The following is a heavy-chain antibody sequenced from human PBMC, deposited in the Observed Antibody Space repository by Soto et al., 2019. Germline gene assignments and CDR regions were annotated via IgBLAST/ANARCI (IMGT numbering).Heavy chain of an antibody. Sequence: SETLSRTCAVYGGSFSGYYWSWIRQPPGKGLEWIGEINHSGSTNYNPSLKSRVTISVDTSKNQFSLKLSSVTAADTAVYYCARGGYSYGSWYYYYYGMDVWGQGTTVTVSS. D-gene: IGHD5-18*01. CDR3: ARGGYSYGSWYYYYYGMDV. CDR1: GGSFSGYY. CDR2: INHSGST. V-gene: IGHV4-34*01. J-gene: IGHJ6*02.